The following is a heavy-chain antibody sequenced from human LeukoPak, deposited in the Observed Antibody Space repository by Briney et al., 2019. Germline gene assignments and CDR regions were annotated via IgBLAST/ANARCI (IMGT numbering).Heavy chain of an antibody. CDR1: GFTFTTFG. D-gene: IGHD1-1*01. CDR3: AKDLSGVQLEHCFDY. Sequence: GESLRLSCAASGFTFTTFGMHWVRQAPGKGLEWVATISYDGSRKFYADSVKGRFTISRDNSKNTLFLQVNSLRAEDTALYYCAKDLSGVQLEHCFDYWGQGTLVTVSS. CDR2: ISYDGSRK. J-gene: IGHJ4*02. V-gene: IGHV3-30*18.